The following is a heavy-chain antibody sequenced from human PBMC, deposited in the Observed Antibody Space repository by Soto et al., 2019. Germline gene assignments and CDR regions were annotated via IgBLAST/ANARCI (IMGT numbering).Heavy chain of an antibody. D-gene: IGHD6-13*01. CDR3: ARGRRAGNKAADLYY. CDR1: GGSFSSYY. Sequence: SETLSLTCTVSGGSFSSYYWSWIRQPPGKGLEWIGEIDHGGSTNYNPSLKSRVTISVDTSKNQFSLKLTSVTAADTAVYFCARGRRAGNKAADLYYWGQGTLVTVSS. J-gene: IGHJ4*02. V-gene: IGHV4-34*01. CDR2: IDHGGST.